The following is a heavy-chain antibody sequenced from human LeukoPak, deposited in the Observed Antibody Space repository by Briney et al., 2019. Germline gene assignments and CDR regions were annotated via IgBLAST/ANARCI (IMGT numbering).Heavy chain of an antibody. CDR3: AISSCSSTSCSPLPYYYYYYGMDV. CDR1: GGSFSGYY. Sequence: PSETLSLTCAVYGGSFSGYYWSWIRQPPGKGQEWIGEINHSGSTNYNPSLKSRVTISVDTSKNQFSLKLSSVTAADTAVYYCAISSCSSTSCSPLPYYYYYYGMDVWGQGTTVTVSS. CDR2: INHSGST. D-gene: IGHD2-2*01. J-gene: IGHJ6*02. V-gene: IGHV4-34*01.